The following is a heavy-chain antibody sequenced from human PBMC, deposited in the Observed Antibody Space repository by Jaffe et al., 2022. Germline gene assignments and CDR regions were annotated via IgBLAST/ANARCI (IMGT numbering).Heavy chain of an antibody. CDR2: IYWNDDK. CDR1: GFSLSTSGVG. J-gene: IGHJ4*02. CDR3: AHNSDYDILTGYYN. D-gene: IGHD3-9*01. Sequence: QITLKESGPTLVKPTQTLTLTCTFSGFSLSTSGVGVGWIRQPPGKALEWLALIYWNDDKRYSPSLKSRLTITKDTSKNQVVLTMTNMDPVDTATYYCAHNSDYDILTGYYNWGQGTLVTVSS. V-gene: IGHV2-5*01.